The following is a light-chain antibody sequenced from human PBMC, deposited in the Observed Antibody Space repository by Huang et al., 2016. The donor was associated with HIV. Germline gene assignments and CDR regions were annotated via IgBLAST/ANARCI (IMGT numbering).Light chain of an antibody. V-gene: IGKV2-28*01. CDR3: MQSLQTELT. CDR1: QSLLHSNGYNY. J-gene: IGKJ4*01. CDR2: LGS. Sequence: DIVMTQSPRSLPVTPGVPASISCRSSQSLLHSNGYNYLDWYLQKPGQSPQLLIYLGSNRASGVSDRFTGSGSGTDFTLRISRVEAEDVGIYYCMQSLQTELTFGGGTRVEIK.